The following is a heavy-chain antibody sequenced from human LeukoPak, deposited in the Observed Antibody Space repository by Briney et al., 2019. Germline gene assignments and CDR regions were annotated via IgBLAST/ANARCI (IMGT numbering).Heavy chain of an antibody. CDR1: RFTFSTYA. Sequence: PGGSLRLSCTASRFTFSTYAMSWVRQAPGKGLEWVSSISGSGDTTYYTGSVKGRFTISRDNSKNALYLQMNSLRAEDTAVYYCARERWLQFAFDIWGQGTMVTVSS. D-gene: IGHD5-24*01. V-gene: IGHV3-23*01. CDR3: ARERWLQFAFDI. J-gene: IGHJ3*02. CDR2: ISGSGDTT.